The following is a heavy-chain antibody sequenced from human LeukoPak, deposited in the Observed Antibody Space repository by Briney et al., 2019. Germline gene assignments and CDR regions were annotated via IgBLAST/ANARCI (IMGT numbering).Heavy chain of an antibody. D-gene: IGHD2-2*01. Sequence: PSETLSLTCTVSGGSITSYYWSWIRQPAGKGLEWIGRIYTSGSTNYNPSLKSRVTMSVDTSKNQFSLRLSSVTAADTAVYYCARDQNRWYCSSTSCSRFDYWGQGTLVTVSS. CDR1: GGSITSYY. CDR3: ARDQNRWYCSSTSCSRFDY. CDR2: IYTSGST. V-gene: IGHV4-4*07. J-gene: IGHJ4*02.